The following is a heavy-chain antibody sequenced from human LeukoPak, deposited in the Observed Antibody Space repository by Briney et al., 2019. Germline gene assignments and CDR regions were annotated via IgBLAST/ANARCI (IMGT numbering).Heavy chain of an antibody. CDR2: IYYSGST. CDR1: GGSISSSSYY. D-gene: IGHD3-10*01. J-gene: IGHJ6*03. CDR3: ARAESLRDYGYMDV. Sequence: TSETLSLTCTVSGGSISSSSYYWGWIRQPPGKGLEWIGSIYYSGSTYYNPSLKSRVTISVDTSKNQFSLKLSSVTAADTAVYYCARAESLRDYGYMDVWGKGTTVTISS. V-gene: IGHV4-39*07.